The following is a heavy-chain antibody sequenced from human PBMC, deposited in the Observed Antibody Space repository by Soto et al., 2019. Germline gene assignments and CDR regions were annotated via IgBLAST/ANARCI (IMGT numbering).Heavy chain of an antibody. Sequence: SETLSLTCPVSGGSISSYYWSWIRQPPGKGLEWIGYIYYSGSTNYNPSLKSRVTISVDTSKNQFSLKLSSVTAADTAVYYCARRYGSGFDYWGQGALVTVSS. CDR3: ARRYGSGFDY. CDR1: GGSISSYY. CDR2: IYYSGST. D-gene: IGHD3-10*01. J-gene: IGHJ4*02. V-gene: IGHV4-59*08.